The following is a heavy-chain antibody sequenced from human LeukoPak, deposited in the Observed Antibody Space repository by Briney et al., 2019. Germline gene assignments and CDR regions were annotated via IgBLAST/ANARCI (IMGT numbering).Heavy chain of an antibody. J-gene: IGHJ4*02. V-gene: IGHV3-30*18. CDR2: TSADDSDK. CDR3: AKEGESGYSGGFDH. D-gene: IGHD3-3*01. Sequence: GGSLRLSCAASGFIFSRHGMHWVRQAPGKGLEWMAFTSADDSDKYYADSVKGRFTISRDNSKNTLYLQLNSLSAEGTAMYYCAKEGESGYSGGFDHWGQGTLVTVSS. CDR1: GFIFSRHG.